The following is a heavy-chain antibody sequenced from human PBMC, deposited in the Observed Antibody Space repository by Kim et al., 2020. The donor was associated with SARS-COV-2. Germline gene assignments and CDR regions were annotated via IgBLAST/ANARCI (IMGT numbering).Heavy chain of an antibody. CDR2: IYTGDST. D-gene: IGHD6-19*01. CDR3: ATESSLAVPGGGGAFDI. CDR1: GFTVSSNY. Sequence: GGSLRLSCAASGFTVSSNYMSWVRQAPGKGLEWVSLIYTGDSTYHADSVKGRFTISRDNSKNTLYLQINSLRAEDTAVYYCATESSLAVPGGGGAFDIWGQGTMVTVSS. V-gene: IGHV3-53*01. J-gene: IGHJ3*02.